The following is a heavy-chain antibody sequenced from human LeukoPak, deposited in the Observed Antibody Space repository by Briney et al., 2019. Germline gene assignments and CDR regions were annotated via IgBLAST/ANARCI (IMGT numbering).Heavy chain of an antibody. J-gene: IGHJ6*02. V-gene: IGHV3-48*02. Sequence: GGSLRLSCAASGFTFNAYSMNWVRQAPGKRLEWVSYISSASSPIYYADSVKGRLTISRDNARNSLHLQMNSLRDEDTAVYYCAKDRLRGTRGFYYYYGMDVWGQGTTVTVSS. D-gene: IGHD3-16*01. CDR2: ISSASSPI. CDR1: GFTFNAYS. CDR3: AKDRLRGTRGFYYYYGMDV.